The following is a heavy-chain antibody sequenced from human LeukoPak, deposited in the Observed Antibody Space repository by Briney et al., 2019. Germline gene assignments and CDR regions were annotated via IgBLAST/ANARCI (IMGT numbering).Heavy chain of an antibody. D-gene: IGHD3-10*01. CDR1: GGSFSGYY. V-gene: IGHV4-34*01. Sequence: SETLSLTCAVYGGSFSGYYWSWIRQPPGKGLEWIGEINHSGSTNYNPSLKSRVTISVDTSKNQFSLKLSSVTAADTAVYYCARGYTGAATEITMVRGVPYYFDYWGQGTLVTVSS. CDR2: INHSGST. CDR3: ARGYTGAATEITMVRGVPYYFDY. J-gene: IGHJ4*02.